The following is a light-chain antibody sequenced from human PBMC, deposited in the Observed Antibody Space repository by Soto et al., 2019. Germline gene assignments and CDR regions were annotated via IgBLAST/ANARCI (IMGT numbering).Light chain of an antibody. J-gene: IGKJ4*01. V-gene: IGKV1-39*01. CDR2: AAS. CDR1: QDINNY. Sequence: DIQITQSPTSLSASIEDRVTISCRVSQDINNYLNWYQMKPGKAPALLIYAASSLQSGVPLRFSGSGSGTDFTLTISSLQPGDFATYYCQQSYGTPQITFGGGTKVDIK. CDR3: QQSYGTPQIT.